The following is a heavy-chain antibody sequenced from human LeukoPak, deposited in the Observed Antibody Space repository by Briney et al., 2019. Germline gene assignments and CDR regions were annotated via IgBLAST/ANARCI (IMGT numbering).Heavy chain of an antibody. CDR3: ARETSQKGAHYMDV. CDR2: IFYSGGT. CDR1: GGFLITPNYY. V-gene: IGHV4-39*07. Sequence: SETLSLTCTVSGGFLITPNYYWGWVRLPPRKGLEWIRNIFYSGGTYYNQSLQSRVTISLDTSKNQFSLKLSSVTAADTAVYYCARETSQKGAHYMDVWGKGTTITISS. D-gene: IGHD3-16*01. J-gene: IGHJ6*03.